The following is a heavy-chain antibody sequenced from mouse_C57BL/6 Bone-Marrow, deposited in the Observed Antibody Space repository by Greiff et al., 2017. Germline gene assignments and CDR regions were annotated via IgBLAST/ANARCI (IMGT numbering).Heavy chain of an antibody. D-gene: IGHD2-3*01. J-gene: IGHJ2*01. Sequence: QVQLQQPGAELVMPGASVKLSCKASGYTFTSYWMHWVKQRPGQGLEWIGEIDPSDSYTNSNPQFKGKSTLTVDKSSSTAYMQLSSLTSEDSAVDFCARGWLLRIDYWGQGTTLTVSS. CDR3: ARGWLLRIDY. CDR1: GYTFTSYW. V-gene: IGHV1-69*01. CDR2: IDPSDSYT.